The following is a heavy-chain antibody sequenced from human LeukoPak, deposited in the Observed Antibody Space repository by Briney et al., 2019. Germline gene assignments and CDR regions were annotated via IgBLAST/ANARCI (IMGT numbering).Heavy chain of an antibody. J-gene: IGHJ4*02. CDR1: GGSISSYY. V-gene: IGHV4-59*01. CDR3: ARGRGRDGDNLVS. D-gene: IGHD5-24*01. CDR2: VYYSGTT. Sequence: SETLSLTCTVSGGSISSYYWSWIRQVPGKGLEWIGYVYYSGTTNYNPSLKSRVTISVDTSKNQFSLRLTSVTAADTAVYYCARGRGRDGDNLVSWSQGTLVTVSS.